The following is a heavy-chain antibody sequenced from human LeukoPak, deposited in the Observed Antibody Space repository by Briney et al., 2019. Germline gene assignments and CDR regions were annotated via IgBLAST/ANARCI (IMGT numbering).Heavy chain of an antibody. D-gene: IGHD1-1*01. Sequence: PSETLSLTCAVYGGSFSGYYWSWIRQPAGKGLEWIGRIYTSGNTNYNPSLKSRVTMSVDTSKNQFSLRLSSVTAEDTAVYYCARGGSGNWNAPFDYWGQGTLVTVSS. J-gene: IGHJ4*02. CDR2: IYTSGNT. CDR3: ARGGSGNWNAPFDY. V-gene: IGHV4-59*10. CDR1: GGSFSGYY.